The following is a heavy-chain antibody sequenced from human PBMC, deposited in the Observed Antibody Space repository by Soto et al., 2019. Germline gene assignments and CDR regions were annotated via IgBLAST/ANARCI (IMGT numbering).Heavy chain of an antibody. CDR1: GFIFENFG. CDR2: ISGSGFKK. CDR3: AKNQGVELVPLATVDWFDP. J-gene: IGHJ5*02. Sequence: EVVLLESGGGLEQPGGSLRLSCAASGFIFENFGMSWVRQAPGKGLEWISSISGSGFKKYYADSVKGRFIISRDNSKSTGYLELNNLSAEDTAVYHCAKNQGVELVPLATVDWFDPWGQGSVVTVSS. D-gene: IGHD1-26*01. V-gene: IGHV3-23*01.